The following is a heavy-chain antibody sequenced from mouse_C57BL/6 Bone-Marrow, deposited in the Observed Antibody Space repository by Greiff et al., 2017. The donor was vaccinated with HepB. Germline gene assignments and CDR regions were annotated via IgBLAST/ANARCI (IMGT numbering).Heavy chain of an antibody. V-gene: IGHV2-5*01. CDR1: GFSLTSYG. CDR2: IWRGGST. D-gene: IGHD2-3*01. J-gene: IGHJ1*03. Sequence: VKLVESGPGLVQPSQSLSITCTVSGFSLTSYGVHWVRQSPGKGLEWLGVIWRGGSTDYNAAFMSRLSITKDNSKSQVFFKMNSLQADDTAIYYCAKKKIDGYPSYWYFDVWGTGTTVTVSS. CDR3: AKKKIDGYPSYWYFDV.